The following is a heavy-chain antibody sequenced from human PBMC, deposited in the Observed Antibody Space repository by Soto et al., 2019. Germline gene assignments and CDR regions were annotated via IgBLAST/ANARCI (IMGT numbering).Heavy chain of an antibody. D-gene: IGHD5-18*01. CDR3: ARHVDTAMADFDY. V-gene: IGHV3-11*06. J-gene: IGHJ4*02. Sequence: GGSLRLSCAASGFTFSDYYMSWIRQAPGKGLEWVSYISSSSSYTNYADSVKGRFTISRDNAKNSLHLQMNSLRAEDTAVYYCARHVDTAMADFDYWGQGTLVTVSS. CDR1: GFTFSDYY. CDR2: ISSSSSYT.